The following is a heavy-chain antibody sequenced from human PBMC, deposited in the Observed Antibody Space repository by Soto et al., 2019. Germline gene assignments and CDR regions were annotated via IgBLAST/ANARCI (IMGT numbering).Heavy chain of an antibody. D-gene: IGHD3-3*01. Sequence: PVEVSCKASGLTFDDSAGQWVRQAQEQSLAWMGRIRVDSHNTKSAQKVTERVTISWDVSTSTAFMELRSLRSDDTSVYYCAYSNRVWSTDSDYWGQGTPVPGAS. CDR3: AYSNRVWSTDSDY. V-gene: IGHV1-58*01. CDR1: GLTFDDSA. CDR2: IRVDSHNT. J-gene: IGHJ4*02.